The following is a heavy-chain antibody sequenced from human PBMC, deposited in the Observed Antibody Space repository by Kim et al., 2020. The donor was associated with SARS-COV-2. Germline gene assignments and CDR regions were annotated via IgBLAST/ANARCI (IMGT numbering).Heavy chain of an antibody. CDR2: LSYSGST. CDR3: ARDRVLFDP. CDR1: GGSISSYY. V-gene: IGHV4-59*01. J-gene: IGHJ5*02. Sequence: SETLSLTCTVSGGSISSYYWSCIRQPPGKGLEWIGYLSYSGSTNYNPSLKSRVTISVDTSKNQFSLKLSSVTAADTAVYYCARDRVLFDPWGQGTLVTVSS.